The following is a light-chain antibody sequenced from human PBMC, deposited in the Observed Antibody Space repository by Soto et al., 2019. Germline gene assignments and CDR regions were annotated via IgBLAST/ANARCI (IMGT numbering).Light chain of an antibody. Sequence: EIVLTQSPGTLSLSPGERATLSCRASQSVSSTNLAWFQQKPGQAPRPLIFRASSRAIGTADRFSGRGSGTDFTLTISRPEPEDFAVYYCQQNGSSPFTFGPATKVDI. V-gene: IGKV3-20*01. CDR3: QQNGSSPFT. CDR2: RAS. J-gene: IGKJ3*01. CDR1: QSVSSTN.